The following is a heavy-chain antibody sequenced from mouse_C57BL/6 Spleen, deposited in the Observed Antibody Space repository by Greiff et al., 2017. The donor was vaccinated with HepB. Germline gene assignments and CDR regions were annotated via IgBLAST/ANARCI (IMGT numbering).Heavy chain of an antibody. CDR2: IHPNSGST. CDR3: ARWIDYCGSLWYFDF. V-gene: IGHV1-64*01. J-gene: IGHJ1*03. D-gene: IGHD1-1*01. CDR1: GYTFTSYW. Sequence: QVQLQQPGAELVKPGASVKLSCKASGYTFTSYWMHWVKQRPGQGLEWIGMIHPNSGSTNYNEKFKSKATLTVDKSSSTAYMQLSSLTSEDSAVYYCARWIDYCGSLWYFDFWGTGTTVTVSS.